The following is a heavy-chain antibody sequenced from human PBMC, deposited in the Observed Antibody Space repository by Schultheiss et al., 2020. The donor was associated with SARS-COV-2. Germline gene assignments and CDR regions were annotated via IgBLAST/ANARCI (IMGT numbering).Heavy chain of an antibody. CDR2: ISSSNSYI. CDR1: GFTFSSYA. J-gene: IGHJ4*02. V-gene: IGHV3-23*01. CDR3: AKGKLSYGGLDS. D-gene: IGHD4-23*01. Sequence: GGSLRLSCAASGFTFSSYAMSWVRQAPGKGLEWVSSISSSNSYIYYADSVKGRFTVSRDNSKNTLYLQMNSLRAEDTAVYYCAKGKLSYGGLDSWGQGTLVTVS.